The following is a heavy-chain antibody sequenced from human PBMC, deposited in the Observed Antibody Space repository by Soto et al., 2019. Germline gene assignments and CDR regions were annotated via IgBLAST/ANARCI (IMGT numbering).Heavy chain of an antibody. V-gene: IGHV4-61*01. J-gene: IGHJ4*02. CDR1: GGSFKSGSYS. CDR3: ARDFAYFDS. D-gene: IGHD3-3*01. Sequence: SETLSLTCTVSGGSFKSGSYSWSWIRQPPGEGLEWIGYVYHTGRTSYNPSLKSRVSISMDTSKNQFSLNLDSVTAADTAVYFCARDFAYFDSWGQGTLVTVSS. CDR2: VYHTGRT.